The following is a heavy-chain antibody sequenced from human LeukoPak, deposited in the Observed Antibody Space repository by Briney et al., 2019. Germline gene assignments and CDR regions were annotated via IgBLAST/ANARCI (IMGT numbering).Heavy chain of an antibody. D-gene: IGHD3-22*01. J-gene: IGHJ3*02. CDR2: ISSSSTI. V-gene: IGHV3-48*01. Sequence: HPGGSLRLSCAASGFTFSSYSMTWVRQTPGKGLEWVSYISSSSTIYYADSVKGRFTISRGNAKNSLYLQMNSLRAEDTAVYYCARGDYYDSSGPFDIWGQGTMVTVSS. CDR3: ARGDYYDSSGPFDI. CDR1: GFTFSSYS.